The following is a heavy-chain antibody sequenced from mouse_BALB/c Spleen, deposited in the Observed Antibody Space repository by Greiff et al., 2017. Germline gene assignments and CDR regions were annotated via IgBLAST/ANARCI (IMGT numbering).Heavy chain of an antibody. Sequence: VKLMESGPGLVQPSQSLSITCTVSGFSLTSYGVHWVRQSPGKGLEWLGVIWSGGSTDYNAAFISRLSISKDNSKSQVFFKMNSLQANDTAIYYCAKIYDGYYAFAYWGQGTLVTVSA. J-gene: IGHJ3*01. V-gene: IGHV2-2*02. D-gene: IGHD2-3*01. CDR2: IWSGGST. CDR3: AKIYDGYYAFAY. CDR1: GFSLTSYG.